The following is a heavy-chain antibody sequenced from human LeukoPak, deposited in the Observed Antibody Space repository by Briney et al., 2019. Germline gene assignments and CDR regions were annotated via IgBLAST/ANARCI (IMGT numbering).Heavy chain of an antibody. Sequence: GGSLRLSCAASGFTFSSYSMNWVRQAPGKGLEWVSSISSSSSYIYYADSVKGRFTISRDNAKNSLYLQMNSLRAEDTAVYYCARDLFRRAAGTMEDYWGQGTLVTVSS. CDR1: GFTFSSYS. V-gene: IGHV3-21*01. J-gene: IGHJ4*02. CDR2: ISSSSSYI. D-gene: IGHD6-13*01. CDR3: ARDLFRRAAGTMEDY.